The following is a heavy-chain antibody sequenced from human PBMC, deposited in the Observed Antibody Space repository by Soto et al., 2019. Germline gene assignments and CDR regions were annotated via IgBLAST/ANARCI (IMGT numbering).Heavy chain of an antibody. CDR1: GFTFSGYA. V-gene: IGHV3-23*01. CDR3: ARKVSGSTGRPDLWYFDL. CDR2: ISGGGDAT. Sequence: EVQLLDSGGGLVQPGGSLRLSCAASGFTFSGYALTWVRQAPGKGLEWVSAISGGGDATFYAGSVKGRFTISRDXSKXXXXXXXXXXXAEXTAVYYCARKVSGSTGRPDLWYFDLWGRGTLVTVSS. J-gene: IGHJ2*01. D-gene: IGHD3-10*01.